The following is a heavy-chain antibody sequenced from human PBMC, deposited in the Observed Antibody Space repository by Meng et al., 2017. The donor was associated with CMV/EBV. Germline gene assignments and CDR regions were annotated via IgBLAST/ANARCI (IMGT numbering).Heavy chain of an antibody. CDR3: ARVGRTSCYDY. CDR1: GGSISSRSYY. D-gene: IGHD2-2*01. Sequence: QLQGSGPRMVTPSGPLSLARTVSGGSISSRSYYWGWIRQPPGKGLEWIGSIYYSGSTYYNPSLKSRVTISVDTSKNQFSLKLSSVTAADTAVYYCARVGRTSCYDYWGQGTLVTVSS. CDR2: IYYSGST. J-gene: IGHJ4*02. V-gene: IGHV4-39*07.